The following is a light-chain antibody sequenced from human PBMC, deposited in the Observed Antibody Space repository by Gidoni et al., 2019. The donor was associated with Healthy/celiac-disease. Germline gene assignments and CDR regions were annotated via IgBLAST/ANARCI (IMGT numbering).Light chain of an antibody. CDR1: SSNIGAGYD. Sequence: QSVLTPPPSVSGAPGQRVTISCPGSSSNIGAGYDVHWYQQLPGTAPKLLIYGNSNRPSGVPDRCSGAKSGTSASLAITGLQAEDEADYYCQSYDSSLSGQGVFGTGTKVTVL. CDR2: GNS. CDR3: QSYDSSLSGQGV. V-gene: IGLV1-40*01. J-gene: IGLJ1*01.